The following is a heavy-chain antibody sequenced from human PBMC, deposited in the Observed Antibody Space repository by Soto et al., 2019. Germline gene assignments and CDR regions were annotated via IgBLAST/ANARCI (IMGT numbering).Heavy chain of an antibody. V-gene: IGHV1-58*01. Sequence: QMQLVQSGPEVKKPGTSVKVSCKTSGFTFSSSAVPCSRHARGHRLQWIGWIDVGSANANYAQLLQERVIIARDMSASTAYLVVRSLRPEATAVYFCAAVVGGYIYGSGRHWGPGAVFTVSS. CDR3: AAVVGGYIYGSGRH. CDR2: IDVGSANA. D-gene: IGHD4-17*01. CDR1: GFTFSSSA. J-gene: IGHJ4*02.